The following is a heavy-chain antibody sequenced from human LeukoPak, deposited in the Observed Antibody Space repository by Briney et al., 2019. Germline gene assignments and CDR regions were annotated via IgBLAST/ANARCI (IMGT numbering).Heavy chain of an antibody. V-gene: IGHV3-21*01. CDR2: ISSSSSSYI. D-gene: IGHD3-10*02. Sequence: GGSLRLSCAASGFTFSSYSMNWARQAPGKGLEWVSSISSSSSSYIYYADSVKGRFTISRDNAKNSLYQQMNSLRAEDTGVYYCARDMSDYYYYYYMDVWGKGTTVTVSS. CDR3: ARDMSDYYYYYYMDV. J-gene: IGHJ6*03. CDR1: GFTFSSYS.